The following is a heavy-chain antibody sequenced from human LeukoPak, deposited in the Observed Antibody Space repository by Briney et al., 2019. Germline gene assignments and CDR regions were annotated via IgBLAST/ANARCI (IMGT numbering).Heavy chain of an antibody. J-gene: IGHJ4*02. CDR2: IKADGSDK. V-gene: IGHV3-7*01. CDR1: GFTFSSYW. D-gene: IGHD3-16*01. CDR3: ARGGLWGGDY. Sequence: PGGSLRLSCAASGFTFSSYWMTWVRQAPGRGLEGVATIKADGSDKYYVNSVKGRFTISRDNAKNSLSLQMDSLRAEDTAVYYWARGGLWGGDYWGQGTLVTVSS.